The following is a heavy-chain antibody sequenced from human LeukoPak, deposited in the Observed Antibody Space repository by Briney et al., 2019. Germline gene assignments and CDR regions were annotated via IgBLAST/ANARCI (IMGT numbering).Heavy chain of an antibody. CDR3: ASGTGYSSSWNFDY. CDR1: GGTFSSYA. CDR2: IIPIFGTA. D-gene: IGHD6-13*01. V-gene: IGHV1-69*05. Sequence: SVKVSCKASGGTFSSYAISWVRQAPGQGLEWMGGIIPIFGTANYAQKFQGRVTITTDESASTAYMELSSLRSKDTAVYYCASGTGYSSSWNFDYWGQGTLVTVSS. J-gene: IGHJ4*02.